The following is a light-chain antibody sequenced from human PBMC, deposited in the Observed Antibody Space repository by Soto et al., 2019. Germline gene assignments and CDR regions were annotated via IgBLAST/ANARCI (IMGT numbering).Light chain of an antibody. CDR3: SSYTPSGTVV. CDR2: DVN. V-gene: IGLV2-14*01. Sequence: QSALTQPASVSGSPGQSITISCTGTSSDVGGYNYVSWFQQHPGKAPKFMIYDVNNRPSGVSNRFSGSKSGNTASLTISGLQAEDEADYYCSSYTPSGTVVFGGGTKVTVL. CDR1: SSDVGGYNY. J-gene: IGLJ2*01.